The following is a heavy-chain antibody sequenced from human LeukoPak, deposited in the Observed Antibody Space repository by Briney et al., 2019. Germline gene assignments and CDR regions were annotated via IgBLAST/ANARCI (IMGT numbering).Heavy chain of an antibody. CDR1: GGSISSYY. CDR3: ASGYYYFDY. J-gene: IGHJ4*02. Sequence: SGTLSLTCTVSGGSISSYYWSWIRQPPGKGLEWIGYIYYSGSTNYNPSLKSRVTISVDTSKNQFSLKLSSVTAADTAVCYCASGYYYFDYWGQGTLVTVSS. V-gene: IGHV4-59*01. CDR2: IYYSGST. D-gene: IGHD3-22*01.